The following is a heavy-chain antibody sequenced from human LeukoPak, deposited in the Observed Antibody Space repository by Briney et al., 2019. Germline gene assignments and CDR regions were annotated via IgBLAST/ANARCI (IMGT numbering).Heavy chain of an antibody. CDR3: AGDRGSEYDS. Sequence: SETLSLTCAVYGGSISSNSYFWGWIRQPPGKGLEWIGAIHYSGTTFHNPSLQSRVTISLDPSKNQFSLKVSSVTAADTAVYYCAGDRGSEYDSWGQGTLVTVSS. V-gene: IGHV4-39*07. J-gene: IGHJ4*02. CDR1: GGSISSNSYF. CDR2: IHYSGTT. D-gene: IGHD3-10*01.